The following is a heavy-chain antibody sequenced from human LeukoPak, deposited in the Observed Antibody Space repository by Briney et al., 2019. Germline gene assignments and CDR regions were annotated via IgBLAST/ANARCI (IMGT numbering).Heavy chain of an antibody. CDR3: ARDLDYYYDSSGYHPGGAFDI. V-gene: IGHV3-23*01. Sequence: AGGSLRLSCAASGFTFSSYGMSWVRQAPGKGLEWVSGISGSGGRTYYADSVKGRFTISRDISKNTLYLQMNSLRAEDTAVYYCARDLDYYYDSSGYHPGGAFDIWGQGTMVTVSS. CDR1: GFTFSSYG. CDR2: ISGSGGRT. J-gene: IGHJ3*02. D-gene: IGHD3-22*01.